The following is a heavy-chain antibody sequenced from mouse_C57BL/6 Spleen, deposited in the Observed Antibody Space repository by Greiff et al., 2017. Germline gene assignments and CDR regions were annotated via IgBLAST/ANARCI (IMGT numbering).Heavy chain of an antibody. Sequence: QVQLKQPGAELVKPGASVKMSCKASGYTFTSYWITWVKQRPGQGLEWIGDIYPGSGSTNYNEKFKSKATLTVDTSSSTAYMQLSSLTSEDSAVYYCARGGLTGNAMDYWGQGTSVTVSS. D-gene: IGHD4-1*01. CDR1: GYTFTSYW. CDR3: ARGGLTGNAMDY. CDR2: IYPGSGST. V-gene: IGHV1-55*01. J-gene: IGHJ4*01.